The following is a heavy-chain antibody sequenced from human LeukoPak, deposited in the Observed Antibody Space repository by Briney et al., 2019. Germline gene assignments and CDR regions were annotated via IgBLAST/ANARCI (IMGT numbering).Heavy chain of an antibody. CDR3: ARIRDGYNFADC. CDR1: GVSISSYY. D-gene: IGHD5-24*01. Sequence: SETLSLTCTVSGVSISSYYWSWLRQPPGKGLEWIGYIYYSGSTNYNPSLKSRVTISVDTSKNQFSLKLSSVTAADTAVYYCARIRDGYNFADCWGQGTLVTVSS. V-gene: IGHV4-59*01. J-gene: IGHJ4*02. CDR2: IYYSGST.